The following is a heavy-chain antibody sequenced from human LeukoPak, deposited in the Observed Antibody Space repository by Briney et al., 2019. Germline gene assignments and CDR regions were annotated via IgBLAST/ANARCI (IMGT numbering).Heavy chain of an antibody. CDR3: ATQHHYDFWSGYHNPTGYFDY. D-gene: IGHD3-3*01. J-gene: IGHJ4*01. V-gene: IGHV3-30-3*01. CDR1: GFTFSSYA. Sequence: PGGSLRLSCAASGFTFSSYAMHWVRQAPGKGLEWVAVISYDGSNKYYADSVKGRFTISRDNSKNTLYLQMNSLRAEDTAVYYCATQHHYDFWSGYHNPTGYFDYWGXXXXVTVSS. CDR2: ISYDGSNK.